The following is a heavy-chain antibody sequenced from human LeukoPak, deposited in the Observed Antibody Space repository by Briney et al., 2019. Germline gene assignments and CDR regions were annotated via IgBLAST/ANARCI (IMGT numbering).Heavy chain of an antibody. V-gene: IGHV3-23*01. CDR3: AKDLEQLVPNDFDY. Sequence: GGSLRLSCEASGFTFSSYAMRWVRPAPGKGLEWVSAISGSGGSTYYADSVKGRFTISRDNSKNTLYLQMNSLRAEDTAVYYCAKDLEQLVPNDFDYWGQGTLVTVSS. J-gene: IGHJ4*02. D-gene: IGHD6-13*01. CDR1: GFTFSSYA. CDR2: ISGSGGST.